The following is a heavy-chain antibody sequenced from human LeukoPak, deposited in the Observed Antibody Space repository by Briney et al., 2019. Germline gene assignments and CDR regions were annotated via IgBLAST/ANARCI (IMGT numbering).Heavy chain of an antibody. CDR2: MGSSGTPM. D-gene: IGHD3-22*01. CDR1: GFTLSIYE. CDR3: ARDRGLDGMDV. V-gene: IGHV3-48*03. J-gene: IGHJ6*02. Sequence: GGSLRLSCAASGFTLSIYEMNWVRQAPGKGLEWVSYMGSSGTPMYYADSVKGRFTISRDNAKNSLFLQMNSLRADDTAVYYCARDRGLDGMDVWGRGTTVTVSS.